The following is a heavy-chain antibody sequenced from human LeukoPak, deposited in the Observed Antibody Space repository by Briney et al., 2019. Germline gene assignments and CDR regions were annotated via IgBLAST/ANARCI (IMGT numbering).Heavy chain of an antibody. V-gene: IGHV3-7*01. CDR2: IKQDGSEE. D-gene: IGHD5-18*01. CDR3: AREDGYFRLPVDAFDL. J-gene: IGHJ3*01. CDR1: GFTFSSYG. Sequence: GGSLRLSCAASGFTFSSYGMHWVRQAPGKGLERVANIKQDGSEEYYVNSVRGRFTISRDNSKDSVYLHMDSLRAEDTAVYFCAREDGYFRLPVDAFDLWGRGTVVTVSS.